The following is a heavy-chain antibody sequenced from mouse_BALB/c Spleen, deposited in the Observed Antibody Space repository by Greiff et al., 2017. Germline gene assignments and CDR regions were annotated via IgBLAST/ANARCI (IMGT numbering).Heavy chain of an antibody. Sequence: EVQLQQSGTVLARPGASVKMSCKASGYSFTSNWMHWVKQRPGQGLEWIVAIYPGNSDTSYNQKFKGTANLTAVTSASTAYMELSSLTNEDSAVYYCTRGDLRYGSSYDYFDYWGQGTTLTVSS. CDR3: TRGDLRYGSSYDYFDY. J-gene: IGHJ2*01. V-gene: IGHV1-5*01. CDR1: GYSFTSNW. CDR2: IYPGNSDT. D-gene: IGHD1-1*01.